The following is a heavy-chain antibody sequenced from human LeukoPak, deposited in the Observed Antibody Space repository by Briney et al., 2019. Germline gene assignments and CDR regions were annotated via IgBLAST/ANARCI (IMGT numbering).Heavy chain of an antibody. CDR1: GDSVSSNSAA. D-gene: IGHD6-13*01. CDR3: ARGDLGPEAAAVD. CDR2: TYYRSKWYN. V-gene: IGHV6-1*01. Sequence: SQTLSLTCAISGDSVSSNSAAWNWIRQSPSRGLEWLGRTYYRSKWYNDYAVSVKSRITINPDTSKNQFSLKLSSVTAADTAVYYCARGDLGPEAAAVDWGQGTLVTVSS. J-gene: IGHJ4*02.